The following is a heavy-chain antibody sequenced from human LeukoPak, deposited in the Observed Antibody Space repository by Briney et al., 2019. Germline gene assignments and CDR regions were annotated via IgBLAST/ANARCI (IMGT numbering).Heavy chain of an antibody. CDR3: ARQPAATAAFDI. Sequence: SATLSLTCTVSGGSINNYYWSWIRQHPGKGLEWIGYIYYSGGDMNYNPSLKSRLTISVDTSKNQISLMLASMTAADTAVYYCARQPAATAAFDIWAQGTMVTVSS. CDR1: GGSINNYY. D-gene: IGHD5-18*01. V-gene: IGHV4-59*08. CDR2: IYYSGGDM. J-gene: IGHJ3*02.